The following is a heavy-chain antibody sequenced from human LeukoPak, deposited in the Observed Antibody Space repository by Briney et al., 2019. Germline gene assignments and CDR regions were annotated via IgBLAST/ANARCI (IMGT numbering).Heavy chain of an antibody. CDR1: GFPFSDYA. Sequence: GGSLRLSCAASGFPFSDYAMHWVRQAPGKGLEWVAVIWYDGSNKYYVDSVKGRFTISRDNSKNTVYVQMNSLRAEDTAVYYCARDVLGYWGQGTLVTVSS. CDR2: IWYDGSNK. D-gene: IGHD2-8*02. CDR3: ARDVLGY. J-gene: IGHJ4*02. V-gene: IGHV3-33*01.